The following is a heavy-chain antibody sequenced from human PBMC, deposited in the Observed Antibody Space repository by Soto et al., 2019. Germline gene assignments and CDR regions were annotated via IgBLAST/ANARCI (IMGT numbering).Heavy chain of an antibody. D-gene: IGHD4-4*01. CDR2: IYPGDSDT. V-gene: IGHV5-51*01. Sequence: PGESLKISCKGSGYSFTSYWIGWVRQVPGKGLEWMGIIYPGDSDTRYSPSFQGQVTISADKSISTAYLQWSSLKASDTAMYYCARSAHDYSATKYYYYGMDVWGQGTTVTVSS. CDR1: GYSFTSYW. CDR3: ARSAHDYSATKYYYYGMDV. J-gene: IGHJ6*02.